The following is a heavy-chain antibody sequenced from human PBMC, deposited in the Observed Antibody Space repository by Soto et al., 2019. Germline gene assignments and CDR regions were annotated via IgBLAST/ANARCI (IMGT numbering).Heavy chain of an antibody. D-gene: IGHD3-22*01. CDR3: AKDLESSGYYLGVFDI. CDR1: GFTIGSYA. J-gene: IGHJ3*02. V-gene: IGHV3-23*01. Sequence: GGSLRLSCAASGFTIGSYAMTWVRQAPGKGLEWVSIISASGGSTYYADSVKGRFTISRDNSKNTLYLQMNRLRVEDTAVYYCAKDLESSGYYLGVFDIWGRGTKVTVSS. CDR2: ISASGGST.